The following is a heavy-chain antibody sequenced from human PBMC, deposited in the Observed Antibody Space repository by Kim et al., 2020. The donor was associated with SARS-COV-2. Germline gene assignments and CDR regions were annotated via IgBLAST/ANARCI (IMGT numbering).Heavy chain of an antibody. J-gene: IGHJ4*01. CDR1: GLTVSNAR. V-gene: IGHV3-15*01. D-gene: IGHD1-26*01. CDR3: NTGRGVPSGDY. CDR2: IKSKADGGTI. Sequence: GGSLRLSCAASGLTVSNARMRWVRQAPGKGLECIGRIKSKADGGTIGYAAPVQGRFTISRDDSENTLYLQMNSLKSEDTGVYYCNTGRGVPSGDYWGQGTLVTVSS.